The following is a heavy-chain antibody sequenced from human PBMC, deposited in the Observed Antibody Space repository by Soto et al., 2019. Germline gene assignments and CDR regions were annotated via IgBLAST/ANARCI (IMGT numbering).Heavy chain of an antibody. J-gene: IGHJ4*02. CDR1: GFTFSSYW. CDR2: IKGDGSET. CDR3: LRGNSGYGNFDY. V-gene: IGHV3-74*01. D-gene: IGHD5-12*01. Sequence: GGSLRLSCAASGFTFSSYWMHWVRQAPGKGLVWVSRIKGDGSETNYADSVKGRFTISRDNAKNTLYLQLNSLRAEDTAVYYCLRGNSGYGNFDYWGQGTRVTVYS.